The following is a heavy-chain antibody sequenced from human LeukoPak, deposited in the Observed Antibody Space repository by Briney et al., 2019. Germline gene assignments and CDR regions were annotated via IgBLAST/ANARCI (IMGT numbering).Heavy chain of an antibody. CDR1: GFIFDDYG. CDR2: INWNGGST. J-gene: IGHJ3*02. D-gene: IGHD2-2*01. Sequence: PGGSLRLSCAASGFIFDDYGMSWVRHAPGKGLEWVSGINWNGGSTGYADSVKGRFTISRDNAKNSLYLQMNSLRAEDTALYYCARALVPAAQNNAFDIWGQGTMVTVSS. V-gene: IGHV3-20*04. CDR3: ARALVPAAQNNAFDI.